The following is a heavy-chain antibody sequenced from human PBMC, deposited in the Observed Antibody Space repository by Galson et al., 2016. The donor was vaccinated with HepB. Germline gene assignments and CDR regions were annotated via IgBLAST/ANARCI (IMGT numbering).Heavy chain of an antibody. V-gene: IGHV1-69*13. Sequence: SVKVSCKASGGTFSSSAISWVRQGPGQGLEWMGGILPIFGAANYAQKFQGRVTITADGSTSTAYLELSSLKSGDTAVYYCAIPSSGNFYFDYWGQGTLVTVSS. D-gene: IGHD1-26*01. CDR3: AIPSSGNFYFDY. J-gene: IGHJ4*02. CDR2: ILPIFGAA. CDR1: GGTFSSSA.